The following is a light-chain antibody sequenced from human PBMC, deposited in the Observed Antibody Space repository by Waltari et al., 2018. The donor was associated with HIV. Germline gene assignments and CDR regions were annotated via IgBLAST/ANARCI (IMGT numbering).Light chain of an antibody. CDR3: CSYAGITTWV. J-gene: IGLJ3*02. CDR2: DVT. CDR1: SNDLGRYDL. Sequence: QSALTQPASVSGSPGPSITISCTGTSNDLGRYDLVSWYQHQPGRAPKLIIYDVTKWPSGVSHRFSGSKSGATASLTISGLQAEDEADYYCCSYAGITTWVFGGGTKVTVL. V-gene: IGLV2-23*02.